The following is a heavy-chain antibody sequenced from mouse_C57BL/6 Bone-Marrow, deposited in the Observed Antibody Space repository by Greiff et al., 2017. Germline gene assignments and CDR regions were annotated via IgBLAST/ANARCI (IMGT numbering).Heavy chain of an antibody. D-gene: IGHD2-4*01. CDR2: IYPEDGDT. CDR3: THYDYDRAWFAY. CDR1: GFNIKDYY. J-gene: IGHJ3*01. Sequence: VQLQQSGAELVRPGASVKLSCTASGFNIKDYYMHWVKQRPEQGLEWIGRIYPEDGDTEYAPKFQGKATMTADTSSNTAYLQLSSLTSEDTAVYYCTHYDYDRAWFAYWGQGTLVTVSA. V-gene: IGHV14-1*01.